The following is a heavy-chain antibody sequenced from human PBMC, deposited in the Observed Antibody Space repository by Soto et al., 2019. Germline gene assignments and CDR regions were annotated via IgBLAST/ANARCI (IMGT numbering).Heavy chain of an antibody. J-gene: IGHJ5*02. CDR2: IWYDGGNK. D-gene: IGHD1-26*01. V-gene: IGHV3-33*01. CDR1: GFIFSSFA. Sequence: QVQLVESGGGVVQPGRSLRLSCAASGFIFSSFAMHWVRQAPGKGLEWVAVIWYDGGNKYYADSVRGRFNISRDNSKNTLYLQMNSLRAEDTAVYYCARDQSGSYPYNWFDPWGQGTLVTVSS. CDR3: ARDQSGSYPYNWFDP.